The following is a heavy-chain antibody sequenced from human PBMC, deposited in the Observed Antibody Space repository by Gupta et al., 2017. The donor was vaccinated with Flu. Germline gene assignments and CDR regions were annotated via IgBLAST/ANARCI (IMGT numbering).Heavy chain of an antibody. Sequence: EVQLVESGGGLVKPGGSLRLPCASSGFTFSTYGMNWVRQAPGKGLEWVSSISSSSSYIYYADPVKGRFTISKHNAKNFVYLQMNSLRAEDTAVYYCARAWDVTVAGTFDYWGQGTLVTVSS. V-gene: IGHV3-21*01. CDR3: ARAWDVTVAGTFDY. J-gene: IGHJ4*02. D-gene: IGHD6-19*01. CDR2: ISSSSSYI. CDR1: GFTFSTYG.